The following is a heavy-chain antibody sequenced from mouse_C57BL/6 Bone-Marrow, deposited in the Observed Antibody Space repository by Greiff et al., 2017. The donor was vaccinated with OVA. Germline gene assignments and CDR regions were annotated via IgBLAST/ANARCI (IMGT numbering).Heavy chain of an antibody. CDR1: GYTFTNYW. Sequence: QVHVKQSGAELVRPGTSVKMSCKASGYTFTNYWIGWAKQRPGHGLEWIGDIYPGGGYTNYNEKFKGKATLTADKSSSTAYMQFSSLTSEDSAIYYCARWVGDYAMDYWGQGTSVTVSS. V-gene: IGHV1-63*01. CDR3: ARWVGDYAMDY. J-gene: IGHJ4*01. D-gene: IGHD1-1*02. CDR2: IYPGGGYT.